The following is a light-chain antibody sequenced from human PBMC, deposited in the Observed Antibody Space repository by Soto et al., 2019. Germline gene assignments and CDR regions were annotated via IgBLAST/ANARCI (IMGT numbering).Light chain of an antibody. V-gene: IGLV1-40*01. CDR3: QSYDSSLKVV. J-gene: IGLJ2*01. Sequence: QSVLTQPPSVSGAPGQRVTISCTGSSSNIGAGYDVHWYQQLPGTAPKLLIYGNSNRPSWVPDRFSGSKSGTSASLAITGLQAEDEADYYCQSYDSSLKVVFGGGTKLTV. CDR2: GNS. CDR1: SSNIGAGYD.